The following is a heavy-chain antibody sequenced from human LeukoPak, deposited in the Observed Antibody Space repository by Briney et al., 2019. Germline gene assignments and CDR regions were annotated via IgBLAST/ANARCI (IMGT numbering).Heavy chain of an antibody. CDR1: GFTFSSYA. J-gene: IGHJ4*02. CDR2: ISGSGGST. D-gene: IGHD6-6*01. CDR3: AKDAGTARQDETFGLDY. V-gene: IGHV3-23*01. Sequence: PGGSLSLSCAASGFTFSSYAMSWVRQAPGKGLEWVSAISGSGGSTYYADSVKGRFTISRDNSKNTLYLQMNSLRAEDTAVYYCAKDAGTARQDETFGLDYSGQGTLVTVSS.